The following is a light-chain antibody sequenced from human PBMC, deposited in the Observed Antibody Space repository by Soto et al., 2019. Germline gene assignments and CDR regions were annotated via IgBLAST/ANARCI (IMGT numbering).Light chain of an antibody. J-gene: IGLJ2*01. V-gene: IGLV2-11*01. CDR1: SSDVGNYNY. CDR2: DVS. Sequence: QSALTQPRSVSGSPGQSVTISCSGTSSDVGNYNYVSWYQQHPGKAPKLMIYDVSKRPSGVPDRFSGSKSGNTASLTISGLQAEDEADYYCAAWDDSLSGVVFGRGTKLTVL. CDR3: AAWDDSLSGVV.